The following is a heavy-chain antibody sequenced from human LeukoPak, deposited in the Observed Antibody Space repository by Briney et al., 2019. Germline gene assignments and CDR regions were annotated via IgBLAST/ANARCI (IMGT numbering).Heavy chain of an antibody. V-gene: IGHV1-18*01. J-gene: IGHJ6*02. CDR3: ARDSEDIGVVVVAAAYYYYYGMDV. CDR2: ISAYNGNT. D-gene: IGHD2-15*01. Sequence: RASVKVSCKASGYTFTSYGISWVRQAPGQGLEWMGWISAYNGNTNYAQKLQGRVTMTTDTSTSTAYMELRSLRSDDTAVNYCARDSEDIGVVVVAAAYYYYYGMDVWGQGTTVTVSS. CDR1: GYTFTSYG.